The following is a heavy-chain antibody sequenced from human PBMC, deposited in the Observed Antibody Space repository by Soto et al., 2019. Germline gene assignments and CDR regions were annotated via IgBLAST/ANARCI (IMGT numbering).Heavy chain of an antibody. Sequence: PGGSLRLSCAASGFTFSSYGMHWVRQAPGKGLEWVAVISYDGSNKYYAGSVKGRFTISRDNYKNTLYLQMNSLRAEDTAVYYCAKALNRTSHWGQGNLVTVSS. V-gene: IGHV3-30*18. CDR3: AKALNRTSH. CDR1: GFTFSSYG. CDR2: ISYDGSNK. J-gene: IGHJ4*02. D-gene: IGHD2-2*01.